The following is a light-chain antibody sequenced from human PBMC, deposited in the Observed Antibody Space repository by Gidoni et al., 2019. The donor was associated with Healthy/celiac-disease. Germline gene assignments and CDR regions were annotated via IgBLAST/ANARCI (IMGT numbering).Light chain of an antibody. V-gene: IGKV3-11*01. Sequence: LPHSPATLSLSPGERATLSCRASQRVSSYLAWYQQKPGQPPRLLIYDASNRATGIPARFSSSGSGTDFTLTISSIEPEDFSVYYCQQRSNWRPLTFXGXTKVEIK. CDR1: QRVSSY. CDR3: QQRSNWRPLT. J-gene: IGKJ4*02. CDR2: DAS.